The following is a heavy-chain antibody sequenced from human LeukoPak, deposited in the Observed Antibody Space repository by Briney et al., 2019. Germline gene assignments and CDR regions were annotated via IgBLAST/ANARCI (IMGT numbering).Heavy chain of an antibody. Sequence: GGSLRLSCAASGFTFSSYSMNWVRQAPGKGLEWVSSISSSSSYIYYADSVKGRFTISRDNAKNSLYLQMNSLRAEDTAVYYCAKGDSSGWYVFWFDPWGQGTLVTVSS. CDR3: AKGDSSGWYVFWFDP. D-gene: IGHD6-19*01. V-gene: IGHV3-21*01. CDR2: ISSSSSYI. J-gene: IGHJ5*02. CDR1: GFTFSSYS.